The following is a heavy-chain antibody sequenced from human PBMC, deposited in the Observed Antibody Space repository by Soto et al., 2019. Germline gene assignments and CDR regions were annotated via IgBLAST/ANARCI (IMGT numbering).Heavy chain of an antibody. CDR2: IWYDGSNK. Sequence: PGGSLRLSCAASGFTFSSYGTHWVRQAPGKGLEWVAVIWYDGSNKYYADSVKGRFTISRDNSKNTLYLQMNSLRAEDTAVYYCARERRIAVAGAFDIWGQGTMVTVSS. V-gene: IGHV3-33*01. CDR3: ARERRIAVAGAFDI. D-gene: IGHD6-19*01. J-gene: IGHJ3*02. CDR1: GFTFSSYG.